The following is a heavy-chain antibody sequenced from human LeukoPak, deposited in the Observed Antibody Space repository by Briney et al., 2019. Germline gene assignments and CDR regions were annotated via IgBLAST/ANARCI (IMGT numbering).Heavy chain of an antibody. D-gene: IGHD3-10*01. CDR1: GFTFSSYG. CDR3: AKDPVLLWFGDLVSRRDAFDI. V-gene: IGHV3-30*18. CDR2: ISYDGSNK. Sequence: PGRSLRLSCAASGFTFSSYGMHWVRQAPGKGLEWVAVISYDGSNKYYADSVKGRFTISRDNSKNTLYLQMNSLRAEDTAVYYCAKDPVLLWFGDLVSRRDAFDIWGQGTMVTVSS. J-gene: IGHJ3*02.